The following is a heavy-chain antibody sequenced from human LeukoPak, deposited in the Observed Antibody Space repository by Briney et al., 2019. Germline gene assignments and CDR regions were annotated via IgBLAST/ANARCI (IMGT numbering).Heavy chain of an antibody. CDR2: INPNSGGT. Sequence: ASVKVSCKASGYTFTGYYMHWVRQAPGQGLEWMGWINPNSGGTNYAQKFQGRVTMTRDTSISTAYMELSRLRSEDTAVYYCARGYDFWSGAKSPLDYWGQGTLVTVSS. V-gene: IGHV1-2*02. CDR3: ARGYDFWSGAKSPLDY. J-gene: IGHJ4*02. D-gene: IGHD3-3*01. CDR1: GYTFTGYY.